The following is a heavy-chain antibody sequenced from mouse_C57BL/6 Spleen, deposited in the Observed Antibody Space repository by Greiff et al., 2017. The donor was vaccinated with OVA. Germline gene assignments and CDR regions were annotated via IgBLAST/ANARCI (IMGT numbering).Heavy chain of an antibody. D-gene: IGHD1-1*01. CDR3: ASYYYGSRRYFDV. J-gene: IGHJ1*03. Sequence: EVQLVESGGGLVKPGGSLKLSCAASGFTFSDYGMHWVRQAPEKGLEWVAYISSGSSTIYYADTVKGRFTISRDNAKNTLFLQMTSLRSEDTAMYYCASYYYGSRRYFDVWGTGTTVTVSS. V-gene: IGHV5-17*01. CDR1: GFTFSDYG. CDR2: ISSGSSTI.